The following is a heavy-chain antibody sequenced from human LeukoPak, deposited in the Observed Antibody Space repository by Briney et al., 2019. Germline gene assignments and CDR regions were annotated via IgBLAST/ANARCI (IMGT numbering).Heavy chain of an antibody. CDR2: ISTIGST. D-gene: IGHD5-18*01. J-gene: IGHJ4*02. CDR1: VASISNYY. V-gene: IGHV4-4*09. CDR3: ASPRTSYRYTFDY. Sequence: SETLSLTCAVSVASISNYYWSWIRRAPGKGLEWIWYISTIGSTNYNPSLKSRVSISLDTSNNRFSLNLNFVTAADTAVYFCASPRTSYRYTFDYWGPGALVTVSS.